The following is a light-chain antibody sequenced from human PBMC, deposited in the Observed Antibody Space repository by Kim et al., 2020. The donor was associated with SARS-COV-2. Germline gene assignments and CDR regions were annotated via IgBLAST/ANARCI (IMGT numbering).Light chain of an antibody. CDR2: EDI. J-gene: IGLJ2*01. Sequence: GNTVTLSCTLSSGSIAGNFVQWYQQRPGSAPTNVIYEDIQRPSGVPDRFSGSIDSSSNSASLTISGLRTEDEATYYCQSYDRTTVIFGGGTQLTVL. CDR3: QSYDRTTVI. CDR1: SGSIAGNF. V-gene: IGLV6-57*03.